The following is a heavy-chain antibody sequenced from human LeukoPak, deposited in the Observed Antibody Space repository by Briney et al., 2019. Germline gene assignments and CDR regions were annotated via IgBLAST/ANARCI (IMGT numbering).Heavy chain of an antibody. V-gene: IGHV4-59*01. D-gene: IGHD3-9*01. CDR3: ARGVDYDNNYFQYGMDA. Sequence: SETLSLTRTVSGGSISSYYWSWIRQPPGKGLEWIGYIYYSGSTNYNPSLKSRVTISVDRSKNQFSLKLNSVTAADTAVYYCARGVDYDNNYFQYGMDAWGRGTTVTVSS. CDR1: GGSISSYY. CDR2: IYYSGST. J-gene: IGHJ6*02.